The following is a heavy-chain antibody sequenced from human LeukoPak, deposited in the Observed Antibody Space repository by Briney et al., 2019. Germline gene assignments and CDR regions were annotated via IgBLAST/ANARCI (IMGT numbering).Heavy chain of an antibody. CDR2: IYYSGST. D-gene: IGHD4-11*01. V-gene: IGHV4-39*07. J-gene: IGHJ2*01. CDR3: ARDRRGDDSLRRGYFDL. Sequence: PSETLSLTCTVSGGSISSSSYYWGWIRQPPGKGLEWIGSIYYSGSTYYNPSVESRVTISIDTGKNQFSLKLTSVTAADTAVYYCARDRRGDDSLRRGYFDLWGRGTLVTVSS. CDR1: GGSISSSSYY.